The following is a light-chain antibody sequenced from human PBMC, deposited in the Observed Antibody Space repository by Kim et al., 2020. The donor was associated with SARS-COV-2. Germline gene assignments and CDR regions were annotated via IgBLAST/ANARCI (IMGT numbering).Light chain of an antibody. CDR2: QDS. CDR1: KLGDKY. V-gene: IGLV3-1*01. Sequence: SYELTQPPSVSVSPGQTASITGSGDKLGDKYACWYQQKRGQSPVLVIYQDSKRPSGIPERFSGSNSGNKATLTISGTQAMDEADYYCQAWDSSTDWVFGGGTQLTVL. J-gene: IGLJ3*02. CDR3: QAWDSSTDWV.